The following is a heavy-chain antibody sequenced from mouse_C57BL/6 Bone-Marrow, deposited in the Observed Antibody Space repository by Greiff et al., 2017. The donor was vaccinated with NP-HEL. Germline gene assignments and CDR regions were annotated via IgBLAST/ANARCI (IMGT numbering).Heavy chain of an antibody. CDR1: GYAFSSSW. CDR2: IYPGDGDT. Sequence: QVQLKESGPELVKPGASVKISCKASGYAFSSSWMNWVKQRPGKGLEWIGRIYPGDGDTNYTVKFKGKATLTADKSSSTAYMQLSSLTSEDSAVYFCARGGYGDYWGQGTTLTVSS. D-gene: IGHD1-1*02. J-gene: IGHJ2*01. V-gene: IGHV1-82*01. CDR3: ARGGYGDY.